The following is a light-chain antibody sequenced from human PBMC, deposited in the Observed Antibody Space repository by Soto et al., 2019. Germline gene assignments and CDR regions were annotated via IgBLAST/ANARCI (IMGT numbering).Light chain of an antibody. Sequence: DIQMTQSPSTLSAPVGEKVTITCRASQNINDWFAWYQQKPVEAPKLLISKASDLESGVPSRFSGYGSGTEFTLTINSLQADNFATYFCQQYNSYPPLTFGGGSKVDI. J-gene: IGKJ4*01. V-gene: IGKV1-5*03. CDR3: QQYNSYPPLT. CDR1: QNINDW. CDR2: KAS.